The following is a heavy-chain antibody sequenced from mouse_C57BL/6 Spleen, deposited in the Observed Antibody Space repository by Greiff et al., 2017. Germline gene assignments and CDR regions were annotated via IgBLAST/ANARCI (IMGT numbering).Heavy chain of an antibody. CDR3: ARSMGDPAWFAY. J-gene: IGHJ3*01. D-gene: IGHD2-3*01. CDR2: IYPRSGNT. Sequence: QVQLQQSGAELARPGASVKLSCKASGYTFTSYGISWVKQRTGQGLEWIGEIYPRSGNTYYNEKFKGKATLTADKSSSTAYMELRSLTSEDSAVYFCARSMGDPAWFAYWGQGTLVTVSA. V-gene: IGHV1-81*01. CDR1: GYTFTSYG.